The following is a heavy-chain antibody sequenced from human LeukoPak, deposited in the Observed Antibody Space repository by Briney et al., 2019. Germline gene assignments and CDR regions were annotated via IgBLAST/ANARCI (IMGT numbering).Heavy chain of an antibody. D-gene: IGHD2-2*01. J-gene: IGHJ4*02. CDR2: VNSDGSWT. CDR3: VSFYETN. Sequence: PGGSLRLSCAASGNYWMHWVRQAPGKGLVWVSHVNSDGSWTGHADSVKGRFTISKDNAKNTVYLQMNNLRTEDTAVYYCVSFYETNWSRGTLVTVSS. V-gene: IGHV3-74*01. CDR1: GNYW.